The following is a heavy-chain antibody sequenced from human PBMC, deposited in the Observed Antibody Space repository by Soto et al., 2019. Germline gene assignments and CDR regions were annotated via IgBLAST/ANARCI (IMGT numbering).Heavy chain of an antibody. D-gene: IGHD1-26*01. V-gene: IGHV3-49*03. Sequence: GGSLRLSCTASGFTFGDYAMSWFRQAPGKGLEWVGFIRSKAYGGTTEYAASVKGRFTISRDDSKSIAYLQMNSLKTEDTAVYYCTRLLDIELRKYYYYYMDVWGKGTTVTVSS. CDR2: IRSKAYGGTT. J-gene: IGHJ6*03. CDR1: GFTFGDYA. CDR3: TRLLDIELRKYYYYYMDV.